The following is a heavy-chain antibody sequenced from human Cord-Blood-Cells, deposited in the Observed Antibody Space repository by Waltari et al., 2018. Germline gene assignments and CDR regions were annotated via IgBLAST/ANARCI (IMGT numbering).Heavy chain of an antibody. CDR3: ARHSAIFGVVISYFDY. V-gene: IGHV4-39*01. Sequence: QLQLQESGPGLVKPSETLSLTCTVSGGSISSSSYYWGWLRQPPGKGLEWIGSIYYSGSTYYNPSLKSRVTISVDTSKNQFSLKLSSVTAADTAVYYCARHSAIFGVVISYFDYWGQGTLVTVSS. CDR2: IYYSGST. CDR1: GGSISSSSYY. J-gene: IGHJ4*02. D-gene: IGHD3-3*01.